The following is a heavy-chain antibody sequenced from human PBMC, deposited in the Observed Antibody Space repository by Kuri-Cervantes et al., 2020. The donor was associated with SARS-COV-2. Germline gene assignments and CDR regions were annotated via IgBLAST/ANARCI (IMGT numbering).Heavy chain of an antibody. V-gene: IGHV3-23*01. J-gene: IGHJ4*02. CDR2: ISSNGGST. D-gene: IGHD3-22*01. CDR1: GFTFSNAW. CDR3: AKLQPFHSGYDDY. Sequence: ETLSLTCAASGFTFSNAWMSWVRQAPGKGLEYVSAISSNGGSTYYADSVKGRFTISRDNSKNTLYLQMNSLRAEDTAVYYCAKLQPFHSGYDDYWGQGTLVTVSS.